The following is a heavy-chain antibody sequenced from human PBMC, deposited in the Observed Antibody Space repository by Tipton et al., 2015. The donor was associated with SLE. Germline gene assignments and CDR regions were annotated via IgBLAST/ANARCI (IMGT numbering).Heavy chain of an antibody. V-gene: IGHV4-38-2*01. CDR1: GYSITHTYY. J-gene: IGHJ5*02. D-gene: IGHD2-8*01. CDR2: FAQSGST. CDR3: ARHDTNYGRNWFDP. Sequence: TLSLTCSVSGYSITHTYYWGWIRQTPGKGLVWIGSFAQSGSTFYNPSLKSRVSISASTSKNEFSLTLTSVTVADTAVYFCARHDTNYGRNWFDPWGQGTLVTVSS.